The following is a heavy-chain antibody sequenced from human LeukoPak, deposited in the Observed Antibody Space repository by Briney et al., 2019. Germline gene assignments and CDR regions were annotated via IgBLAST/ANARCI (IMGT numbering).Heavy chain of an antibody. CDR1: GGTFSSYA. V-gene: IGHV1-69*13. CDR3: ARDMPRYCSGGSCPYYFDY. J-gene: IGHJ4*02. D-gene: IGHD2-15*01. CDR2: IIPIFGTA. Sequence: ASVKVSCKASGGTFSSYAISWVRQAPGQGLEWMGGIIPIFGTANYAQKFQGRVTITAGESTSTAYMELSSLRSEDTAVYYCARDMPRYCSGGSCPYYFDYWGQGTLVTVSS.